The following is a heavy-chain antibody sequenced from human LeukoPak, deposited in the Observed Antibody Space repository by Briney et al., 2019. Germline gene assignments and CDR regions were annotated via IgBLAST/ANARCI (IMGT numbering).Heavy chain of an antibody. J-gene: IGHJ4*02. D-gene: IGHD3-10*01. CDR1: GFTFSNAW. V-gene: IGHV3-15*01. CDR2: IKSKTDGGTT. CDR3: TLGYYYGSGSYCNDDDY. Sequence: PGGSLRLSCAASGFTFSNAWMSWVRQAPGKGLEWVGRIKSKTDGGTTDYAAPVKGRFTISRDDSKNTLYLQMNSLKTEDTAVYYCTLGYYYGSGSYCNDDDYWGQGTLVTVSS.